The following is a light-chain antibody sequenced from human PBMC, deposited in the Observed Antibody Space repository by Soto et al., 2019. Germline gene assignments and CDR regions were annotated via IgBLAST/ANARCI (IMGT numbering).Light chain of an antibody. V-gene: IGLV2-14*01. CDR2: EVS. CDR1: SSDVGGYNY. CDR3: SSYTSGFTLVF. J-gene: IGLJ2*01. Sequence: QSALTQPASVSGSPGQSITISCTGTSSDVGGYNYVSWYQQHPGKAPKLLIYEVSHRPSGVSNRFSGSKSGNTASLTISGLQAEDEADYYCSSYTSGFTLVFFGGGTKLTVL.